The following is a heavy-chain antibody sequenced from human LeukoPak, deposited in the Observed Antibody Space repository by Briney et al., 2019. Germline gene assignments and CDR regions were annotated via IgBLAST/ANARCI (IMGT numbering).Heavy chain of an antibody. V-gene: IGHV3-74*01. D-gene: IGHD3-10*01. CDR2: INSDGSST. CDR1: GFTFSSYW. CDR3: AREVPHYYGSGSHFDY. Sequence: GGSLRLSCAASGFTFSSYWMHWVRQAPGKGLVWVSRINSDGSSTSYADSVKGRFTISRDNAKNTLYLQMNSLRAEDTAVYYCAREVPHYYGSGSHFDYWGQGTLVTVSS. J-gene: IGHJ4*02.